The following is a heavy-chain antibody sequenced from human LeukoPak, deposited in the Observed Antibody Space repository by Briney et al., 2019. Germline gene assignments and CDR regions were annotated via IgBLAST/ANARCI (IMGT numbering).Heavy chain of an antibody. CDR2: IIPIFGTA. CDR3: ATEGVGLTDAFDI. CDR1: GGTFSSYA. Sequence: ASVKVSCKASGGTFSSYAISWVRQAPGQGLGWMGRIIPIFGTANYAQKFQGRVTITADKSTSTAYMELSSLRSEDTAVYYCATEGVGLTDAFDIWGQGTMVTVSS. D-gene: IGHD1-14*01. J-gene: IGHJ3*02. V-gene: IGHV1-69*06.